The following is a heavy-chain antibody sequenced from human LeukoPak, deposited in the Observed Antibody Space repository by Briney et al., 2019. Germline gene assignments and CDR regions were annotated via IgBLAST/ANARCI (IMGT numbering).Heavy chain of an antibody. J-gene: IGHJ6*02. V-gene: IGHV3-7*01. CDR3: AREGPGYYYYGMDV. CDR2: IKQDGSEK. CDR1: GFTFSSYW. Sequence: GGSLRLSCAASGFTFSSYWMSWVRQAPGKGLESVANIKQDGSEKYYVDSVKGRFTISRDNAKNSLYLQMNSLRAEDTAVYYCAREGPGYYYYGMDVWGQGTTVTVSS.